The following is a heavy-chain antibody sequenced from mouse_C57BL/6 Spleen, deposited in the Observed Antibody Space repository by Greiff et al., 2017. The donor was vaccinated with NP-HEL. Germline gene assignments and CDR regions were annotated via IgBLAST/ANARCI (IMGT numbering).Heavy chain of an antibody. J-gene: IGHJ2*01. V-gene: IGHV1-59*01. CDR2: IDPSDSYT. Sequence: VQLQQPGAELVRPGTSVKLSCKASGYTFTSYWMHWVKQRPGQGLEWIGVIDPSDSYTNYNQKFKGTATLTVDTSYSTAYMQLSSLTSEDSAVYYCARWDYYYGLYYFDYWGQGTTLTVSS. CDR3: ARWDYYYGLYYFDY. CDR1: GYTFTSYW. D-gene: IGHD1-1*01.